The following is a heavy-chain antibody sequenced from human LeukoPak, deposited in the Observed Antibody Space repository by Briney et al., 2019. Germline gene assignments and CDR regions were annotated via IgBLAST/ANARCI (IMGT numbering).Heavy chain of an antibody. Sequence: GGSLRLSCAASGFTFSSLWMSWVRQAPGRGPEWVANINQDGGTTYYVASVKGRFTIFRDNAKNSLSLQMSSLRAEDTAVYCCTKDRQGPNQYHMDVWGKGTTVTVSS. J-gene: IGHJ6*03. V-gene: IGHV3-7*01. CDR2: INQDGGTT. CDR1: GFTFSSLW. CDR3: TKDRQGPNQYHMDV.